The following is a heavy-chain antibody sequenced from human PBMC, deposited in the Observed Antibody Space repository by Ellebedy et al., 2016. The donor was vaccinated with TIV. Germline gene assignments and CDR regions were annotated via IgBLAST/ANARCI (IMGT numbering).Heavy chain of an antibody. CDR3: ARSSISVFGVTDVFDI. D-gene: IGHD3-3*01. Sequence: MPSETLSLTCTVSGGSISPNSWSWIPQPPGNGLEWLGYFFLSGSTIYNPSLRSLVTISLDTSQKEVSLNLPSVTAAHTAVYFCARSSISVFGVTDVFDIWGQGTLVTVSS. J-gene: IGHJ3*02. CDR2: FFLSGST. CDR1: GGSISPNS. V-gene: IGHV4-59*01.